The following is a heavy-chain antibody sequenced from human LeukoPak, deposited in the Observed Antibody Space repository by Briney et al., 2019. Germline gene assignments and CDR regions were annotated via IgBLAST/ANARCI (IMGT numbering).Heavy chain of an antibody. Sequence: TGRCLRLSCAASRFTFSTYSMKWDSHAQGKGLEWVSSISSTSSYRYYADSVKGRFTTSRDNAKNSLYLQMNSLRDEDTALYYCATLAPEGLWGQGTLVTVSS. CDR1: RFTFSTYS. CDR3: ATLAPEGL. D-gene: IGHD1-1*01. J-gene: IGHJ4*02. CDR2: ISSTSSYR. V-gene: IGHV3-21*01.